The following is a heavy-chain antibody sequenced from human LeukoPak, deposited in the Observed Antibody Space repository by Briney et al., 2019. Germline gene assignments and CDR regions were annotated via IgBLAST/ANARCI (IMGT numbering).Heavy chain of an antibody. J-gene: IGHJ6*02. CDR3: AREQDYDSSGYHSNYYYYYGMDV. D-gene: IGHD3-22*01. Sequence: SVKVSCKASGGTFSSYAISWVRQAPGQGLEWMGGIIPIFGTANYAQKFQGRVTITADESTSTAYMELSSLRSEDTAVYYCAREQDYDSSGYHSNYYYYYGMDVWGQGTTVTVSS. CDR1: GGTFSSYA. CDR2: IIPIFGTA. V-gene: IGHV1-69*13.